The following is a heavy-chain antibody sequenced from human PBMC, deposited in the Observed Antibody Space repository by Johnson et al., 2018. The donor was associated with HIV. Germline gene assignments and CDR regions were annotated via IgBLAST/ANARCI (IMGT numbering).Heavy chain of an antibody. J-gene: IGHJ3*01. CDR1: GFTFSSYA. D-gene: IGHD6-13*01. CDR3: AEDLTWGAAGTGNAFDV. V-gene: IGHV3-30-3*02. Sequence: QMLLVESGGGVVQPGRSLRLSCAASGFTFSSYAMHWVRQAPGKGLEWVAVISYDGSNKYYADSVKGRFTISRDNSKNTLYLQMNSLRAEDTAVDYCAEDLTWGAAGTGNAFDVLGQGSMFTVSS. CDR2: ISYDGSNK.